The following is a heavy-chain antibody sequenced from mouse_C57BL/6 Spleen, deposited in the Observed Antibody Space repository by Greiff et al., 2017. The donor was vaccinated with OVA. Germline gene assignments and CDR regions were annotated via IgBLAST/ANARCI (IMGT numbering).Heavy chain of an antibody. Sequence: VQLQQPGTELVKPGASVKLSCKASGYTFTSYWMHWVKQRPGQGLEWIGNINPSNGGTNYNEKFKSKATLTVDKSSSTAYMQLRSLTAEDSAVYDCARGDDGYPWFDYWGQGTLVTVSA. J-gene: IGHJ3*01. CDR3: ARGDDGYPWFDY. V-gene: IGHV1-53*01. CDR2: INPSNGGT. D-gene: IGHD2-3*01. CDR1: GYTFTSYW.